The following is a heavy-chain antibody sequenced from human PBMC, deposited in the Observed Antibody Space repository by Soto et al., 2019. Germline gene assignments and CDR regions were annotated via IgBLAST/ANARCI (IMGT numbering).Heavy chain of an antibody. CDR2: ISGGRSDT. J-gene: IGHJ4*02. D-gene: IGHD3-22*01. Sequence: EVQLLESGGGLVQPGGSLRISCAASGFTFNNYAMYWVRQAPGKGLVWVSAISGGRSDTYYADSVNGRFTISRDNSKNTVYLQMNSLRADDTAVYYCAKGSSGHYDSFDYWGQGTLVTVSS. CDR3: AKGSSGHYDSFDY. CDR1: GFTFNNYA. V-gene: IGHV3-23*01.